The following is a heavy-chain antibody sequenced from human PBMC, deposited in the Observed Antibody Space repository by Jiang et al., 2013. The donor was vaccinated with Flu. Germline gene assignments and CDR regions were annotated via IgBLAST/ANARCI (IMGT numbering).Heavy chain of an antibody. Sequence: MNWVRQAPGKGLEWVSYISSSGSTIYYADSVKGRFTISRDNAKNSLYLQMNSLGAEDTAVYYCARIYSYFAFDIWGQGTMVTVSS. V-gene: IGHV3-48*03. CDR3: ARIYSYFAFDI. J-gene: IGHJ3*02. D-gene: IGHD5-18*01. CDR2: ISSSGSTI.